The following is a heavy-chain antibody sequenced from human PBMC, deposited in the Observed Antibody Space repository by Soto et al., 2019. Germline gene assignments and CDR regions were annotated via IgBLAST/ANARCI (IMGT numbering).Heavy chain of an antibody. V-gene: IGHV1-69*13. CDR2: IIPIFGTA. D-gene: IGHD6-13*01. CDR1: GGTFSSYA. Sequence: SVKVSCKASGGTFSSYAICWVRQAPGQGLEWMGGIIPIFGTANYAQKFQGRVTITADESTSTAYMELSSLRSEDTAVYYCARDRKYSSKYYYYGMDVWGQGTTVTV. CDR3: ARDRKYSSKYYYYGMDV. J-gene: IGHJ6*02.